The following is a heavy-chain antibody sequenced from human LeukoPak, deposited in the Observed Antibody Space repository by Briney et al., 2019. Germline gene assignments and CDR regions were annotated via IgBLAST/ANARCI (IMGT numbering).Heavy chain of an antibody. Sequence: GGSLRLSCAASGFTFDDYAVHWVRQAPGKGLERVSLIIGDGGSTYYADSVKGRFTISKDNSKTSLYLQMNSLRTEDTALYYCAKDLSVYYDSTPGAFDIWGQGTMVTVSS. CDR1: GFTFDDYA. J-gene: IGHJ3*02. CDR2: IIGDGGST. D-gene: IGHD3-22*01. V-gene: IGHV3-43*02. CDR3: AKDLSVYYDSTPGAFDI.